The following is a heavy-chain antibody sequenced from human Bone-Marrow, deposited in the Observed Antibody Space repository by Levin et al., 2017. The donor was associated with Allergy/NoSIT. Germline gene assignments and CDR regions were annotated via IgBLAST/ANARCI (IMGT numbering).Heavy chain of an antibody. V-gene: IGHV4-31*03. J-gene: IGHJ6*02. CDR1: GGSISSGGYY. Sequence: SETLSLTCTVSGGSISSGGYYWSWIRQHPGKGLEWIGYIYYSGSTYYNPSLKSRVTISVDTSKNQFSLKLSSVTAADTAVYYCARDHYCSGGSCYPYYYYYGMDVWGQGTTVTVSS. D-gene: IGHD2-15*01. CDR2: IYYSGST. CDR3: ARDHYCSGGSCYPYYYYYGMDV.